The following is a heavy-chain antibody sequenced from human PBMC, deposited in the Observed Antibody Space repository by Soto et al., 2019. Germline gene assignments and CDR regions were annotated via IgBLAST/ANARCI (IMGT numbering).Heavy chain of an antibody. CDR2: IYYSGSS. CDR3: ARGQMGTTLFMGFLWFDP. D-gene: IGHD1-1*01. V-gene: IGHV4-31*03. Sequence: PSETLSLTCTVSGGAISSGGYYWRWIRQHPGKGLEWLGYIYYSGSSYYNPSLKSRLIMSVDTSKNQFSLNLSSVTAADTAVYFCARGQMGTTLFMGFLWFDPWGQGTLVTVSS. J-gene: IGHJ5*02. CDR1: GGAISSGGYY.